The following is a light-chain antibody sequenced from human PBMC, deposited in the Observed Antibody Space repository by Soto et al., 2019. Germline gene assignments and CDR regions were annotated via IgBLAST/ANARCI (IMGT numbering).Light chain of an antibody. CDR3: QQYGGSPRT. CDR2: GAS. V-gene: IGKV3-20*01. Sequence: EIVLTQSPGTLSLSPGERATLSCRASQSVSSNYLAWYQQKSGQAPRLLIYGASSRATGIPDRFSGSGSGSDFTLTISRLEPVDFAVYYCQQYGGSPRTFGQGTKVEIK. J-gene: IGKJ1*01. CDR1: QSVSSNY.